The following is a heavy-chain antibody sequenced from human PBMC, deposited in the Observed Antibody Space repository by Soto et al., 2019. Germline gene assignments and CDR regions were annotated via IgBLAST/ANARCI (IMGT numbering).Heavy chain of an antibody. V-gene: IGHV3-30-3*01. CDR2: ISYDGSNK. CDR3: AREWWDCSRTSCYVDYYFGMDA. CDR1: GFTFSSYA. Sequence: GGSLRLSCAASGFTFSSYAMHWVRQAPGKGLEWVAVISYDGSNKYYADSVKGRFTISRDNSKNTLYLQMNSLRAEDTAVYYCAREWWDCSRTSCYVDYYFGMDAWGQGTTVTVSS. J-gene: IGHJ6*02. D-gene: IGHD2-2*01.